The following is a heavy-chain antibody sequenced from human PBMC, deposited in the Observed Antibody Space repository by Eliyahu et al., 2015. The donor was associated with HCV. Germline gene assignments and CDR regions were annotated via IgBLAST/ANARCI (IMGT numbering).Heavy chain of an antibody. V-gene: IGHV3-30*02. CDR3: AKDRSTTFDLVVVITATRTFDY. Sequence: QVQLVESGGGVVQPGGSLRLSCAASGFTFSXYGXPWVRQAPGKGLEWVAFVRYDGGNKYYADCVKGRFTISRDNSKDTLYLQMNSLRADDTAVYYCAKDRSTTFDLVVVITATRTFDYWGQGTLVSVSS. CDR2: VRYDGGNK. D-gene: IGHD2-15*01. CDR1: GFTFSXYG. J-gene: IGHJ4*02.